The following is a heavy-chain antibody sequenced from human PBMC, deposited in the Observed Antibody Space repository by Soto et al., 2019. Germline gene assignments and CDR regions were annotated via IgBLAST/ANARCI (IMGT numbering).Heavy chain of an antibody. J-gene: IGHJ4*02. D-gene: IGHD4-17*01. Sequence: QVQLVQSGAEVKKPGASVKVSCKASGYTFTSYDINWVRQATGQGLEWMGWMNPNSGNTGYAQKFQGRVTMTRNTSISTAXXXXXXXXSEDTAVYYCARTLYGDNVDYWGQGTLVTVSS. CDR3: ARTLYGDNVDY. CDR1: GYTFTSYD. CDR2: MNPNSGNT. V-gene: IGHV1-8*01.